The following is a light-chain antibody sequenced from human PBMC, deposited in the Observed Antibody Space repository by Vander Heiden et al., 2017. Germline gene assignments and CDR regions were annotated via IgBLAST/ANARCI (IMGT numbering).Light chain of an antibody. J-gene: IGLJ2*01. CDR3: QSYDSIHHVI. V-gene: IGLV6-57*01. CDR1: SGGIASSH. CDR2: DDS. Sequence: FMLIQPHSVSESPGKTITISCTRSSGGIASSHVHWYQQRPGSSPITVIYDDSQRPSGVPDRFSGSIDSSSNSASLTISGLKTEDEADYYCQSYDSIHHVIFGGGTKLTVL.